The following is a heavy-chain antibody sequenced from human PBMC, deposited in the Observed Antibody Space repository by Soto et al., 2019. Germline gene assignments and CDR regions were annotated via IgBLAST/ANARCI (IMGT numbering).Heavy chain of an antibody. D-gene: IGHD5-12*01. CDR3: ARFLSSGYDFSDDAFDI. V-gene: IGHV1-8*01. CDR1: GYTFTSYD. CDR2: MNPNSGNT. Sequence: ASVKVSCAASGYTFTSYDINWVRQATGQGLEWMGWMNPNSGNTGYAQKFQGRVTMTRNTSISTAYMGLSSLRSEDTAVYYCARFLSSGYDFSDDAFDIWGQGTMVTVSS. J-gene: IGHJ3*02.